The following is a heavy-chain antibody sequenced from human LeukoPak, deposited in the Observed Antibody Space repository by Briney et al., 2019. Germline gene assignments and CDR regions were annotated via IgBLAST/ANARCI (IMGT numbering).Heavy chain of an antibody. CDR3: ATQILLCHYD. J-gene: IGHJ4*02. V-gene: IGHV4-39*01. CDR2: IFYSGTT. CDR1: GDSISSSSYY. Sequence: PSETLSLTCSVSGDSISSSSYYWGWLRPPPGQGLEWLVTIFYSGTTYYNPSLKIRITLYVDTSNNQFSLKLTSVTADDTAMYSCATQILLCHYDWGQGTLVTVSS. D-gene: IGHD3-10*01.